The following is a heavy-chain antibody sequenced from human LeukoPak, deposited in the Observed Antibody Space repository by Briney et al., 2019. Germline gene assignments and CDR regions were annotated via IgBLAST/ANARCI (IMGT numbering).Heavy chain of an antibody. Sequence: SETLSLTCTVSGGSISSYYWSWIRQPPGKGLEWIGYIYYSGSTNYNPSLKSRVTISVDTSKNQFSLKLSSVTAADTAVYYCARGHYGDAFDIWGQGTMVTVSS. J-gene: IGHJ3*02. CDR1: GGSISSYY. CDR2: IYYSGST. CDR3: ARGHYGDAFDI. D-gene: IGHD3-10*01. V-gene: IGHV4-59*01.